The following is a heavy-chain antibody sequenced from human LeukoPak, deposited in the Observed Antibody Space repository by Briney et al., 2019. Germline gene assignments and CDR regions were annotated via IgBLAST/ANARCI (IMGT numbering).Heavy chain of an antibody. CDR2: IYYSGST. J-gene: IGHJ4*02. CDR3: ARAPYNWNDGYFDY. V-gene: IGHV4-59*01. D-gene: IGHD1-20*01. Sequence: WETRSSTGTVSGGPLVGYNWSWFRSPPGRDREGFGYIYYSGSTNYNPSLKSRVTISVDTSKNQFSLKLSSVTAADTAVYYCARAPYNWNDGYFDYWGQGTLVTVSS. CDR1: GGPLVGYN.